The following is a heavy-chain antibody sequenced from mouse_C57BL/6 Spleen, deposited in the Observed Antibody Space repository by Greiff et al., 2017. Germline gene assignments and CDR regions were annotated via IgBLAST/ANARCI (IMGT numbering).Heavy chain of an antibody. CDR1: GYTFPSSW. J-gene: IGHJ2*01. CDR3: AITTVAYFDY. Sequence: QVQLQQPGAELVMPGASVKLSCKASGYTFPSSWMHWVKQRPGQGLEWIGEIDPSDSYTNYNQKFKGKSTLTVDKSSSTAYMQLSSLTSEDSAVYYCAITTVAYFDYWGQGTTLTVSS. D-gene: IGHD1-1*01. V-gene: IGHV1-69*01. CDR2: IDPSDSYT.